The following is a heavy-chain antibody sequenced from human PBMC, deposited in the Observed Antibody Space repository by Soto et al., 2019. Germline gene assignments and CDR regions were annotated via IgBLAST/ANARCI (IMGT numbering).Heavy chain of an antibody. CDR2: LLWHGDRP. Sequence: EAQLVESGGGLVQPGGSLRLSCAFSGFSFDEHAMHWVRHAPGKGLEWVAGLLWHGDRPGYADSVKGRFTISRDSAKDFLYQQMNSLRTEDTALYYCGKDLTPGGLESWGQGTLVTVSS. J-gene: IGHJ4*02. D-gene: IGHD2-15*01. V-gene: IGHV3-9*01. CDR1: GFSFDEHA. CDR3: GKDLTPGGLES.